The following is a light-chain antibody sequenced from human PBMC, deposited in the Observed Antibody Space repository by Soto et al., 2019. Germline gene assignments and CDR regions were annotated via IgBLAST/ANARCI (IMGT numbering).Light chain of an antibody. CDR3: QQYGSSTT. V-gene: IGKV3-20*01. J-gene: IGKJ1*01. CDR2: GAS. CDR1: QSVSSSY. Sequence: EIVLTQSPGTLSLSPGERATLSCRASQSVSSSYLAWYQQKPGQAPRLLIYGASIRATGIPDRFSGSGSGTDFTLTISRLEPEDFAVYYCQQYGSSTTFGQGTKVEIK.